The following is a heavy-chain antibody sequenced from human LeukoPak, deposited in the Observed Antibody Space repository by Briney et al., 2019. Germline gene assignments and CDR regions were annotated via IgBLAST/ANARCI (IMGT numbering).Heavy chain of an antibody. Sequence: GGSLRPSCAASGFTFSSYAMSWVRQAPGKGLEWVSAISGSGGSTYYADSVKGRFTISRDNSKNTLYLQMNSLRAEDTAVYYCAKDYGSVYGMDVWGQGTTVTVSS. CDR2: ISGSGGST. CDR1: GFTFSSYA. J-gene: IGHJ6*02. CDR3: AKDYGSVYGMDV. D-gene: IGHD3-10*01. V-gene: IGHV3-23*01.